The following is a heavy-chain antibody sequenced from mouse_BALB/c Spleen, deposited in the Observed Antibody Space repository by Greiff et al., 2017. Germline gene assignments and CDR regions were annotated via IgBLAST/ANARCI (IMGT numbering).Heavy chain of an antibody. CDR1: GFSLTSYD. D-gene: IGHD2-4*01. CDR3: VRGDYDFDY. J-gene: IGHJ2*01. V-gene: IGHV2-9-2*01. Sequence: VKLVESGPGLVAPSQSLSITCTVSGFSLTSYDISWIRQPPGKGLEWLGVIWTGGGTNYNSAFMSRLSISKDNSKSQVFLKMNSLQTDDTAIYYCVRGDYDFDYWGQGTTLTVSS. CDR2: IWTGGGT.